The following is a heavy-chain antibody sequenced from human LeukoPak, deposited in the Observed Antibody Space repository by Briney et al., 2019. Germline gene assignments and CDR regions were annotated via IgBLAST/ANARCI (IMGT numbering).Heavy chain of an antibody. CDR3: ARVRDSSGYYGLLDY. CDR1: GGSINNYY. CDR2: IYYSGST. D-gene: IGHD3-22*01. Sequence: SETLSLTCTVSGGSINNYYWSWIRQPPGKGLEWIGYIYYSGSTNYNPSLKSRVTISVDTSKNQFSLKLSSVTAADTAVYYCARVRDSSGYYGLLDYWGQGTLVTVSS. V-gene: IGHV4-59*01. J-gene: IGHJ4*02.